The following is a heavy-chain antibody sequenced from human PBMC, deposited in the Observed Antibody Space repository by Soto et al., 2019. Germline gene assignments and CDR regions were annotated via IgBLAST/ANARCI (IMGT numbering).Heavy chain of an antibody. V-gene: IGHV3-23*01. D-gene: IGHD3-22*01. J-gene: IGHJ4*02. CDR1: GFTFSSYA. Sequence: VSLRLSCAASGFTFSSYAMSWVRQAPGKGLEWVSAISGSGGSTYYADSVKGRFTISRDNSKNTLYLQMNSLRAEDTAVYYCAKGGYYDSSGYFPLGYWGQGTLVTVSS. CDR3: AKGGYYDSSGYFPLGY. CDR2: ISGSGGST.